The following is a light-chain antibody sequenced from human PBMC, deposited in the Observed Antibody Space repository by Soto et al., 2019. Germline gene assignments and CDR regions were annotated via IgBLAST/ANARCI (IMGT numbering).Light chain of an antibody. J-gene: IGLJ1*01. CDR3: AAWDDILNGYV. CDR1: SSNIESNT. V-gene: IGLV1-44*01. CDR2: SNY. Sequence: VLTQPPSASGTPGQRVTVSCSGSSSNIESNTVTWYQQLPGTAPKLVIYSNYDRPSGVPDRFSGSTSGTSASLVIRGLQSEDEADYYCAAWDDILNGYVFGGGTKVTVL.